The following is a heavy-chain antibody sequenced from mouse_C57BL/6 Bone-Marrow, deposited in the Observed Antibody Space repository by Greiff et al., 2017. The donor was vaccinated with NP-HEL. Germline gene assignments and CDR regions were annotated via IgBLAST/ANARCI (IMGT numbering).Heavy chain of an antibody. V-gene: IGHV1-64*01. D-gene: IGHD2-1*01. J-gene: IGHJ4*01. Sequence: VQLQQPGAELVKPGASVKLSCKASGYTFTSYWMHWVKQRPGQGLEWIGMIHPNSGSTNYNEKFKSKATLTVDKSSSTAYMQLSSLTSEDSAVYYCARVGNYVDYAMDYWGQGTSVTVSS. CDR2: IHPNSGST. CDR3: ARVGNYVDYAMDY. CDR1: GYTFTSYW.